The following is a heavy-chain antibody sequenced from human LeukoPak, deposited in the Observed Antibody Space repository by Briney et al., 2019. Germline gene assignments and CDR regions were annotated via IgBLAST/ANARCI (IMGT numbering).Heavy chain of an antibody. CDR3: ARGVAVAAFVY. Sequence: QPGGSLRLSCAASGFTFSSYWMHWVCQAPEEGLVWVSRIYSDGITTTYADSVKGRFTVSRDNAKNTLYLQMNSLRAEDTAVYYCARGVAVAAFVYWGQGTLVTVSS. CDR2: IYSDGITT. D-gene: IGHD6-19*01. V-gene: IGHV3-74*01. J-gene: IGHJ4*02. CDR1: GFTFSSYW.